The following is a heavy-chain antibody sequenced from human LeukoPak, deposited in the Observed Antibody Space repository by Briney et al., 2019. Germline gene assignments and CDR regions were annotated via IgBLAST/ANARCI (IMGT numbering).Heavy chain of an antibody. J-gene: IGHJ5*02. Sequence: SQTLSLTCAISGDSVSSNSAAWNWIRQSPSRGLEWLGRTYYRSKWYNDYAVSVKSRITINPDTSKNQFSLQLNSVTPEDTAVYYCARDHSAYYYDSSGYSFPSRFDPWGQGTLVTVSS. CDR1: GDSVSSNSAA. CDR2: TYYRSKWYN. CDR3: ARDHSAYYYDSSGYSFPSRFDP. V-gene: IGHV6-1*01. D-gene: IGHD3-22*01.